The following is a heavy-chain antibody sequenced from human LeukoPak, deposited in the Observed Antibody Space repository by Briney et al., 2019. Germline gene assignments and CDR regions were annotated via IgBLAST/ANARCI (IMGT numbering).Heavy chain of an antibody. CDR3: AREFYYYYQYMDV. Sequence: ASVKVSCKASGYTFTGYYMHWVRQAPGQGLEWMGWINPNSGGTNYAQKFQGRVTMTRDTSISTAYMELSRLRSDDTAVYYCAREFYYYYQYMDVWGKGTTVTVSS. CDR2: INPNSGGT. V-gene: IGHV1-2*02. CDR1: GYTFTGYY. J-gene: IGHJ6*03.